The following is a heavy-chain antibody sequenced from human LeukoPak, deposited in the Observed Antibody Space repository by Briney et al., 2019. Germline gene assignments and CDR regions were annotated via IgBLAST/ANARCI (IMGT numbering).Heavy chain of an antibody. CDR3: TSDTYYYDSSGYYHSPAEYFQH. V-gene: IGHV3-73*01. D-gene: IGHD3-22*01. J-gene: IGHJ1*01. CDR1: GFTFSDYY. Sequence: GGSLRLSCAASGFTFSDYYMSWIRQAPGKGLEWVGRIRSKANSYATAYAASVKGRFTISRDDSKNTAYLQMNSLKTEDTAVYYCTSDTYYYDSSGYYHSPAEYFQHWGQGTLVTVSS. CDR2: IRSKANSYAT.